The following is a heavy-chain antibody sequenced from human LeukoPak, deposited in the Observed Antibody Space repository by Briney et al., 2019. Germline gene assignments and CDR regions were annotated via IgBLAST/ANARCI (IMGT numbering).Heavy chain of an antibody. CDR2: ISTGGST. CDR3: AKDARAYGSGPLDY. D-gene: IGHD3-10*01. V-gene: IGHV3-23*01. Sequence: GGSLRLSCAASGFTFSKYVMRWVRQAPGKGLEWVSAISTGGSTNYAASVKGRFTISRDNSKNKLYLQMNSLRAEDTAVYYCAKDARAYGSGPLDYWGQGTLVTVSS. CDR1: GFTFSKYV. J-gene: IGHJ4*02.